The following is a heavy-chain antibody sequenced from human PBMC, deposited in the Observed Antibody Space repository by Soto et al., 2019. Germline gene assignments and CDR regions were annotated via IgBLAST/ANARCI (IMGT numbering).Heavy chain of an antibody. J-gene: IGHJ4*02. CDR1: EFTFSSYA. Sequence: EVQLLDSGGGLVQPGGSLRLSCAASEFTFSSYAMTWVRQTPGTGLEWVSGISGSGDSTYYADSVKGRFTISSDNSKNTRDLKMNRLRAADTAPYFCANGLAWASETYYALAFYYWGQGTLVTVSS. CDR3: ANGLAWASETYYALAFYY. D-gene: IGHD3-10*01. CDR2: ISGSGDST. V-gene: IGHV3-23*01.